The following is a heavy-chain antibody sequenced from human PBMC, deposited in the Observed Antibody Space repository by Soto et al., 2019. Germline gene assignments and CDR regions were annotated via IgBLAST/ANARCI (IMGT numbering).Heavy chain of an antibody. V-gene: IGHV6-1*01. D-gene: IGHD5-12*01. CDR1: GDSVSNNIAA. CDR3: ARERSGFENPLGAFDI. J-gene: IGHJ3*02. Sequence: PSQTLSLTCAISGDSVSNNIAAWNWIMQFPSRRLELLGTTYYRSTWYNDYAVSVKSRITINPDTSNNQFSLQLNSVTPEDTAEYYCARERSGFENPLGAFDIWGQGTMVTVS. CDR2: TYYRSTWYN.